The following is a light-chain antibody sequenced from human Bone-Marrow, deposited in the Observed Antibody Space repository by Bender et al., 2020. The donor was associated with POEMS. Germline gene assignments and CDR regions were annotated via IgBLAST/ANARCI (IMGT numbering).Light chain of an antibody. CDR1: SSKFGSYP. Sequence: QSVLTQPPSASGTPGQRVTISCSGSSSKFGSYPVNWYQQLPGAAPKLVIFNNSQRPSGVPDRFAGSNSGTSASLAISVSLSVDEADFYCATWDDSLNVWVFGGGTKLTVL. V-gene: IGLV1-44*01. J-gene: IGLJ3*02. CDR2: NNS. CDR3: ATWDDSLNVWV.